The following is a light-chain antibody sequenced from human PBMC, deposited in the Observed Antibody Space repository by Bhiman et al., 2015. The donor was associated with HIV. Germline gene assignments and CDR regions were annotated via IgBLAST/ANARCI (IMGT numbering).Light chain of an antibody. CDR3: QSGDTSGTYQGI. V-gene: IGLV3-25*03. Sequence: SYELTQPSSVSVSPGQTVKITCSGDILARKYARWFQQKPGQAPMLIIYEDIERPSGIPERFSGSSSGTTVTLTISGVQAEDEADYYCQSGDTSGTYQGIFGGGTKLTVL. CDR1: ILARKY. J-gene: IGLJ2*01. CDR2: EDI.